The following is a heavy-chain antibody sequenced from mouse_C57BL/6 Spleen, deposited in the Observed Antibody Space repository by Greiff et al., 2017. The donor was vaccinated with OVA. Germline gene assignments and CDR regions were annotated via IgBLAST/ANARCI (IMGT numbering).Heavy chain of an antibody. CDR3: ARGGRGNYFDY. V-gene: IGHV5-17*01. Sequence: DVQLVESGGGLVKPGGSLKLSCAASGFTFSDYGMHWVRQAPEKGLEWVAYISSGRSTIYYADTVKGRFTIARDNAKNTLFLQITSLRSEDTAMYYCARGGRGNYFDYWGQGTTLTVSS. CDR2: ISSGRSTI. CDR1: GFTFSDYG. J-gene: IGHJ2*01. D-gene: IGHD1-1*01.